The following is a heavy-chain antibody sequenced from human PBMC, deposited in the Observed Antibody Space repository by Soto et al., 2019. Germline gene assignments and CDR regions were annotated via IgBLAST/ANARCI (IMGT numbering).Heavy chain of an antibody. CDR1: GGTFSSYS. CDR2: IIPIFGTA. J-gene: IGHJ4*02. CDR3: ARDGGEHLVGIDY. D-gene: IGHD3-10*01. V-gene: IGHV1-69*01. Sequence: QVQLVQSGAEVKKPGSSVKVSCKASGGTFSSYSINWVRQAPGQGLEWMGEIIPIFGTANYAQKFQGRVTNTADEPKRSAYMELNRLRPKDMAVYYLARDGGEHLVGIDYWGQGPLVTVSS.